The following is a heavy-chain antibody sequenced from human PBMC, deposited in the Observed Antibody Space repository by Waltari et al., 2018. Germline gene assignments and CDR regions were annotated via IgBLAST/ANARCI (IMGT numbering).Heavy chain of an antibody. CDR1: GGTFSSDA. J-gene: IGHJ6*03. CDR2: IIPIFGTA. D-gene: IGHD3-16*01. Sequence: QVQLVQSGAEVKKPGSSVKVSCKASGGTFSSDAISGVRQAPGQGLEWMGGIIPIFGTANYAQKFQGRVTTTTDDSTSTAYMELSSLRSEDTAVYYCARCLGGSLYYMDVWGKGTTVTVSS. V-gene: IGHV1-69*05. CDR3: ARCLGGSLYYMDV.